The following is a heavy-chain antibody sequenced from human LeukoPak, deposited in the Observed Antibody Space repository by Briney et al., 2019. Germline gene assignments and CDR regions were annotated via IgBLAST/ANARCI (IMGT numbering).Heavy chain of an antibody. D-gene: IGHD3-22*01. V-gene: IGHV1-2*02. Sequence: ASAKVSCKASGYTFTGYYMHWVRQAPGQGLEWMGWINPNSGGTNYAQKFQGRVTMTRDTSISTAYMELSRLRSDDTAVYYCARETAGYYYDSSGSPSAFDIWGQGTMVTVSS. CDR3: ARETAGYYYDSSGSPSAFDI. CDR2: INPNSGGT. CDR1: GYTFTGYY. J-gene: IGHJ3*02.